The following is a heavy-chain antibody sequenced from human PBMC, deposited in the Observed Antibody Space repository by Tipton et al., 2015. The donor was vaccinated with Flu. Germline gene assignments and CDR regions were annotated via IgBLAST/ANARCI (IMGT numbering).Heavy chain of an antibody. J-gene: IGHJ4*02. CDR3: ARDGDNWNEIDY. V-gene: IGHV3-64*01. Sequence: SLRLSCAASEFTFSSYAMHWVRQAPGKGLEYVSAISSNGGSTYYANSVKGRFTISRDNSKNTQYLQMGRLRAEDMAVYYCARDGDNWNEIDYWCQGTLVTVTS. D-gene: IGHD1-20*01. CDR1: EFTFSSYA. CDR2: ISSNGGST.